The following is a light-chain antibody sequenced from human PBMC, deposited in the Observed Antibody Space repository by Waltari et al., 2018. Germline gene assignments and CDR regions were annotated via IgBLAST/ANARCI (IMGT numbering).Light chain of an antibody. CDR1: QGIRNY. CDR2: AAS. V-gene: IGKV1-9*01. CDR3: RQLNSYQWA. J-gene: IGKJ1*01. Sequence: IQLTQSPSSLSASVGDRVTITCRASQGIRNYLAWYQQKPVKAPKLLIYAASTLQSGVPARFSGGGSGVEFTLSISSLQPVDVANYNWRQLNSYQWAFGQATKVEIK.